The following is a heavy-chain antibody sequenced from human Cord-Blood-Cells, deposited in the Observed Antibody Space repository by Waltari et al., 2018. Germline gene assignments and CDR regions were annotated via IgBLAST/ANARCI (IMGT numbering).Heavy chain of an antibody. V-gene: IGHV3-30*04. CDR1: GFTFSSYA. Sequence: QVQLVESGGGVVQPGRSLRLSCAASGFTFSSYAMHWVRQAPGKGLEWVAVISYDGSNKYYGDSVKGRFTISRDNSKNTLYLQMNSLRAEDTAVYYCARCIAAAGTGYFQHWGQGTLVTVSS. CDR3: ARCIAAAGTGYFQH. D-gene: IGHD6-13*01. J-gene: IGHJ1*01. CDR2: ISYDGSNK.